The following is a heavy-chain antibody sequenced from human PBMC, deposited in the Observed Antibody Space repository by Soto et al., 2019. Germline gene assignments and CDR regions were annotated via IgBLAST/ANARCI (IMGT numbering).Heavy chain of an antibody. V-gene: IGHV1-18*04. Sequence: ASVKVSCKASGYTFTSYGISWVRQAPGQGLEWMGWISAYNGNTNYAQKLQGRVTMTRNTSISTAYMELSSLRSEDTAVYYCLIDSSSWYYFDYWGQGTLVTVYS. CDR2: ISAYNGNT. J-gene: IGHJ4*02. D-gene: IGHD6-13*01. CDR1: GYTFTSYG. CDR3: LIDSSSWYYFDY.